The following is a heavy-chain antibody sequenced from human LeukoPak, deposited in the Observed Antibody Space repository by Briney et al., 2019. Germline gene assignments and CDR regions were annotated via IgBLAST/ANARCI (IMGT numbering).Heavy chain of an antibody. Sequence: PGGSLRLSCAASRFTFSDYYMSWIRQAPGKGLEWVSYISSSGSTIYYADSVKGRFTISRDNAKNSLSLQMNSLRAEDTAVYYCARGRLGVVDAFDIWGQGTMVTVSS. CDR1: RFTFSDYY. V-gene: IGHV3-11*01. CDR3: ARGRLGVVDAFDI. CDR2: ISSSGSTI. D-gene: IGHD3-3*01. J-gene: IGHJ3*02.